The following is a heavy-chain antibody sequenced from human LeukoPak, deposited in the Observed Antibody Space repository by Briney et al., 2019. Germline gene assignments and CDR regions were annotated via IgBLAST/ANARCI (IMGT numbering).Heavy chain of an antibody. V-gene: IGHV3-33*08. Sequence: GGSLRLSCAASGFTFSNNGMNWVRQAPGKGLEWVAVIWYDGSNKYYADSVKGRFTISRDNSKNTLYLQMNSLRAEDTAVYHCARDHYDSRAFDIWGQGTMVTVSS. D-gene: IGHD3-22*01. CDR1: GFTFSNNG. J-gene: IGHJ3*02. CDR3: ARDHYDSRAFDI. CDR2: IWYDGSNK.